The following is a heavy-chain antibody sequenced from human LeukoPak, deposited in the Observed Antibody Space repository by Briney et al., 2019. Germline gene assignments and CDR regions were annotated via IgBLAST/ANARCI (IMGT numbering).Heavy chain of an antibody. D-gene: IGHD5-24*01. CDR3: VKRDGYSYDY. V-gene: IGHV3-64D*06. CDR2: ISSTGGGR. Sequence: PGRSLRLSCAASGFTFSNYGMHWVRQAPGKGLEYVSAISSTGGGRYYADSVKGRFTISRDNSKNTLYLQMSSLRPEDTSVYHCVKRDGYSYDYWGQGTLVTVSS. CDR1: GFTFSNYG. J-gene: IGHJ4*02.